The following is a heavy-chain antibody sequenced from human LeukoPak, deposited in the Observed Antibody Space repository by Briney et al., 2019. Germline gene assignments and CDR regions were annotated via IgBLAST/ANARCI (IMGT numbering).Heavy chain of an antibody. CDR1: GYTFTGYY. V-gene: IGHV1-2*02. D-gene: IGHD3-22*01. CDR3: AREPPPDSKYYYDSSGYYTGGYYFDY. CDR2: INPNSGGT. Sequence: ASVKVSCKASGYTFTGYYMHWVRQAPGQGLEWMGWINPNSGGTNYAQKFQGRVTMTRDTSISTAYMELSSLRSEDTAVYYCAREPPPDSKYYYDSSGYYTGGYYFDYWGQGTLVTVSS. J-gene: IGHJ4*02.